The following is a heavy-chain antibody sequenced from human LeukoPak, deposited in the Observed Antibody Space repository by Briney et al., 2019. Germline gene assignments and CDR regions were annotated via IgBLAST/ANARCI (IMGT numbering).Heavy chain of an antibody. V-gene: IGHV3-23*01. CDR3: AKDRPLYYYDSSGYFAFDI. J-gene: IGHJ3*02. Sequence: GGSLRLSCAASGFTFSSYAMSWVRQAPGKGLEWVSAISGSGGSTYYADSVKGRFTISGDNSKNTLYLQMNSLRAEDTAVYYCAKDRPLYYYDSSGYFAFDIWGQGTMVTVSS. CDR1: GFTFSSYA. D-gene: IGHD3-22*01. CDR2: ISGSGGST.